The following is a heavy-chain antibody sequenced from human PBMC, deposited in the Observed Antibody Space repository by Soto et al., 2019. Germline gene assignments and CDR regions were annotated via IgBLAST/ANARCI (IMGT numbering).Heavy chain of an antibody. CDR3: ARSGYSSGWYDWLEP. V-gene: IGHV4-39*01. D-gene: IGHD6-19*01. Sequence: TLSLTCTFSGGPISSSSYYWGWIRQPPGKGLEWIGSIYYSGSTYYNPSLKSRVTISVDTSKNQFSLKLSSVTAADTAVYYCARSGYSSGWYDWLEPWGQGNLVTVSS. CDR2: IYYSGST. J-gene: IGHJ5*02. CDR1: GGPISSSSYY.